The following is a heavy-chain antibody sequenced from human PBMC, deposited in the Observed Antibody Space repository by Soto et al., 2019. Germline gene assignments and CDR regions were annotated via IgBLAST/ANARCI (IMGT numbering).Heavy chain of an antibody. Sequence: SETLSLTCIVSGGSIRSSSYYWGWIRQPPGKGLEWIGSIYFSGTTYYNPSLKSRVTISVDTSKNQLSLKLSSVTAADTAVYYCARDLGGWPDYWGQGTLVTVSS. D-gene: IGHD2-15*01. CDR2: IYFSGTT. CDR1: GGSIRSSSYY. CDR3: ARDLGGWPDY. V-gene: IGHV4-39*02. J-gene: IGHJ4*02.